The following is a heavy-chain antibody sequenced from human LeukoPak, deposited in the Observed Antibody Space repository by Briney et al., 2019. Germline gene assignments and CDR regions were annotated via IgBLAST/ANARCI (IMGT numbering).Heavy chain of an antibody. D-gene: IGHD2-15*01. CDR2: IYYSGNT. Sequence: PSETLSLTCSVSGDSISSRSFYWGWIRQPPGKGLEWIGSIYYSGNTYYNSSLKSRVTLSVDTSKNQFSLKLSSVTAADTAVYYCARHSLDIVVVISATDSWFDPWGQGTLVTVSS. CDR3: ARHSLDIVVVISATDSWFDP. V-gene: IGHV4-39*01. CDR1: GDSISSRSFY. J-gene: IGHJ5*02.